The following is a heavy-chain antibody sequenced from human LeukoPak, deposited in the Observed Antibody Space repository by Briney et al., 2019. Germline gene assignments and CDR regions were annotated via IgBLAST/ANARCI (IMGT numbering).Heavy chain of an antibody. J-gene: IGHJ4*02. CDR3: ARGIYSGYDWGFDY. D-gene: IGHD5-12*01. CDR2: IYHSGST. Sequence: PSETLSLTCTVSGYSISSGYYWGWIRQPPGKGLEWIGSIYHSGSTYYNPSLKSRVTISVDTSKNQFSLKLSSVTAADTAVYYCARGIYSGYDWGFDYWGQGTLVTVSS. V-gene: IGHV4-38-2*02. CDR1: GYSISSGYY.